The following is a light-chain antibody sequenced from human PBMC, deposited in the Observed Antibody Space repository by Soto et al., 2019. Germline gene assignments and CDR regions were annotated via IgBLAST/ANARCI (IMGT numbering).Light chain of an antibody. J-gene: IGKJ3*01. Sequence: DIPMTQSPSSLSASVGDTVTITCRASQGISNSLAWFQQKPGRVPQFLIYAASTLQPGVPPRFSGSGSGTDFTLTISSLQPEDVATYYCQNYNSDPLTFGPGTRVEIK. CDR1: QGISNS. CDR3: QNYNSDPLT. CDR2: AAS. V-gene: IGKV1-27*01.